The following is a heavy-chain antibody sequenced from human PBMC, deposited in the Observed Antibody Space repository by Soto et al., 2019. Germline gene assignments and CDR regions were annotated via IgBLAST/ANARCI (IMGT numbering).Heavy chain of an antibody. J-gene: IGHJ6*02. Sequence: SVKVSCKASGGTFSSYAISWVRQAPGQGLEWMGGIIPIFGTANYAQKFQGRVTITADESTSTAYMELSSLRSEDTAVYYCARREYSYGPPYYYYGMDVWCQGTTVTVTS. D-gene: IGHD5-18*01. V-gene: IGHV1-69*13. CDR2: IIPIFGTA. CDR1: GGTFSSYA. CDR3: ARREYSYGPPYYYYGMDV.